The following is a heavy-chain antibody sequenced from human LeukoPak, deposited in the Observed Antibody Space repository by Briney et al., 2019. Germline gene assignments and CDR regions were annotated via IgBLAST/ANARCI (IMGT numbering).Heavy chain of an antibody. CDR3: ARDRCSSGWYYFDY. J-gene: IGHJ4*02. Sequence: GGSLRLSCAASGFTFSSYSMNWVRQAPGKGLEWVSYISSSSTTIYYADSVKGRFTISRDNAKNSLYLQMNSLRAEDTAVYYCARDRCSSGWYYFDYWGQGALVAVSS. CDR2: ISSSSTTI. CDR1: GFTFSSYS. D-gene: IGHD6-19*01. V-gene: IGHV3-48*01.